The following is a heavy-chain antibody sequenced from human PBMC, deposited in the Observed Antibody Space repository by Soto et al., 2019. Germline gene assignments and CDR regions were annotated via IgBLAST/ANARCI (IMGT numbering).Heavy chain of an antibody. CDR2: IFSNDEK. D-gene: IGHD3-16*02. CDR3: ARMTRYDYVWGSYRDTADFDI. J-gene: IGHJ3*02. V-gene: IGHV2-26*01. CDR1: GFSLSNARMG. Sequence: QVTLKESGPVLVTPTETLTLTCTVSGFSLSNARMGVSWIRQPPGKALEWLAHIFSNDEKSYSTSLKSRLTISKDTSKSQVVLTITNIDPVDTATYYCARMTRYDYVWGSYRDTADFDIWGQGTMVTVSS.